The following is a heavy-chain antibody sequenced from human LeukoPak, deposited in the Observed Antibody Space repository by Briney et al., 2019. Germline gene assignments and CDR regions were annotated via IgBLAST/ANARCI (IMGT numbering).Heavy chain of an antibody. CDR2: IYTSGST. J-gene: IGHJ5*02. Sequence: SETLSLTCTVSGGSISSYYWSWIRQPAGKGLEWIGRIYTSGSTNYNPSLKSRVTMSVDTSKNQFSLKLSSVTAADTAVYYCARKGICSSTSCYINNWFDPWGQGTLVTVSS. CDR3: ARKGICSSTSCYINNWFDP. CDR1: GGSISSYY. D-gene: IGHD2-2*02. V-gene: IGHV4-4*07.